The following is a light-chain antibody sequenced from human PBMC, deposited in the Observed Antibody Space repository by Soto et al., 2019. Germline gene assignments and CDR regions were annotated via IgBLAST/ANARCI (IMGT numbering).Light chain of an antibody. CDR1: SGSIASNY. CDR3: QSYDTRNVV. Sequence: NFMLTQPHSVSESPGRTVTISCTASSGSIASNYVQWYQQRPGSVPTTVIHEDNHRPSGVPDRFSGSIDSSSNSASLTISGLKTEDEADYYCQSYDTRNVVFGGGTKLTVL. V-gene: IGLV6-57*02. CDR2: EDN. J-gene: IGLJ2*01.